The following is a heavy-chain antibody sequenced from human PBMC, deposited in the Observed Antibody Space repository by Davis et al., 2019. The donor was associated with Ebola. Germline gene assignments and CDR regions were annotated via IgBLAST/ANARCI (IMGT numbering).Heavy chain of an antibody. Sequence: GESLKISCAASGFTFNTYAMSWVRQAPGKGLEWVSDISGSGGITYYADSVKGRFTISRDNSKNTLYLLMNSLRPEDTAVYYCVRDSGWSITNGAFDIWGQGTMVIDSS. CDR2: ISGSGGIT. CDR1: GFTFNTYA. J-gene: IGHJ3*02. V-gene: IGHV3-23*01. D-gene: IGHD6-13*01. CDR3: VRDSGWSITNGAFDI.